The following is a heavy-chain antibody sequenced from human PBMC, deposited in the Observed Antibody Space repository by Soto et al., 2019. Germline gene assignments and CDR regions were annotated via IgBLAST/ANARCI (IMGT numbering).Heavy chain of an antibody. Sequence: QVQLVQSGAEVQEPGSSVKVSCKASGGIFDDFIMNWVRQTPGQGLEWMGGIVPMFGTPTYAERFKGRVTISATGSTSTVYMELTRLRSEDTAVYYCARNGTYRRSLSQYTGMDVWGQGTTVTVS. CDR2: IVPMFGTP. CDR1: GGIFDDFI. CDR3: ARNGTYRRSLSQYTGMDV. D-gene: IGHD1-7*01. J-gene: IGHJ6*02. V-gene: IGHV1-69*01.